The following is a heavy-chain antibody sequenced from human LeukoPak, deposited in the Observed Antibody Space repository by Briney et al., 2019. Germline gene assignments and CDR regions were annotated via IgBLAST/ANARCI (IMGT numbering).Heavy chain of an antibody. Sequence: GGSLRLSCAASGFTFSSYGMHWVRQAPGKGLEWVAVISYDGSNKYYADSVKGRFTISRDNSENTLYLQMNSLRAEDTAVYYCAKSSGWYDHYYYMDVWGKGTTVTVSS. D-gene: IGHD6-19*01. CDR3: AKSSGWYDHYYYMDV. CDR2: ISYDGSNK. J-gene: IGHJ6*03. V-gene: IGHV3-30*18. CDR1: GFTFSSYG.